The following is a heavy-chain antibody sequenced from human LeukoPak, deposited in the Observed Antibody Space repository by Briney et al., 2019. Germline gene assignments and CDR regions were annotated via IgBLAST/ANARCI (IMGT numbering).Heavy chain of an antibody. CDR1: GLTFSSYG. J-gene: IGHJ4*02. D-gene: IGHD3-3*01. CDR3: AKSRSAVFGVVIIPYFDY. CDR2: ISYDGSNK. Sequence: PGGSLRLSCAASGLTFSSYGMHWVRQAPGKGLEWVAVISYDGSNKYYADSVKGRFTISRDNSKNTLYLQMDSLRAEDTAVYYCAKSRSAVFGVVIIPYFDYWGQGTLVTVSS. V-gene: IGHV3-30*18.